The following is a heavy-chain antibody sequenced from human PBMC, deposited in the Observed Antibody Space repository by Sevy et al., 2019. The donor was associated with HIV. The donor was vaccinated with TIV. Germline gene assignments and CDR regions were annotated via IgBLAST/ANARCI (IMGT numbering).Heavy chain of an antibody. V-gene: IGHV3-15*01. CDR3: ATAPGYYDSAPFDY. CDR1: GFTFNNAW. D-gene: IGHD3-22*01. Sequence: GGSLRLSCAVSGFTFNNAWMNWVRQAPGTGLQWVGLIKSKIDGETTDYAAPGKGRFTISRDDSKNTLYLQMNSLKIEETAVYYCATAPGYYDSAPFDYWGPGTLVTVSS. CDR2: IKSKIDGETT. J-gene: IGHJ4*02.